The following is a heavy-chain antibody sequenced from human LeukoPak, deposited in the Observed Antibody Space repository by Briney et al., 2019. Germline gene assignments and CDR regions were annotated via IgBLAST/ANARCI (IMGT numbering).Heavy chain of an antibody. D-gene: IGHD3-22*01. J-gene: IGHJ4*02. CDR1: GFTFSDHW. V-gene: IGHV3-7*01. CDR2: IKDDGSEQ. CDR3: ARDLLFQSSGYRPFDI. Sequence: PGGSLRLSCVASGFTFSDHWMTWVRQAPQKGLEWVAKIKDDGSEQWIADSVKDRFTISRDNARNSVFLHLNRLRLDDTAVYYCARDLLFQSSGYRPFDIWGRGTRVSVSS.